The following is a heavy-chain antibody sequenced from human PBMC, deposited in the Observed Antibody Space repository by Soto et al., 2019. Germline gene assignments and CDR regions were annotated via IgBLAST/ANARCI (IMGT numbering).Heavy chain of an antibody. D-gene: IGHD6-13*01. CDR3: ARRGSSRQICHDGMDV. CDR1: GDSVSSSYYY. Sequence: QVQLQESGPGLVKPSETLSLTCTVSGDSVSSSYYYWGWIRQPPGKGLAWIGSIFYSGSTYYNPSLKSRVTISVDTSKNQFSLKLSSVTAADTAVYYCARRGSSRQICHDGMDVWGPGTTVTVSS. J-gene: IGHJ6*02. V-gene: IGHV4-39*01. CDR2: IFYSGST.